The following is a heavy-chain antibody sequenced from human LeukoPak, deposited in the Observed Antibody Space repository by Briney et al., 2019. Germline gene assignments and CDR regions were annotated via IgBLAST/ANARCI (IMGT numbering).Heavy chain of an antibody. CDR1: GFTFSSYS. CDR2: ISSSRSYI. D-gene: IGHD6-13*01. V-gene: IGHV3-21*01. Sequence: PGGSLRLSCTASGFTFSSYSMNWVRQAPGKGLEWVSFISSSRSYIYYADSVKGRFTISRDSAKNSLYLQMNSLRAEDTAVYYCARFIAAPYYFDYWGRGTLVTVSS. J-gene: IGHJ4*02. CDR3: ARFIAAPYYFDY.